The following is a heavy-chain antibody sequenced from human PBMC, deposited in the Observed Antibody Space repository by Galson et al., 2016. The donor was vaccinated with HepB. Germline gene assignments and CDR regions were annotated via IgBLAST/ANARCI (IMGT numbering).Heavy chain of an antibody. D-gene: IGHD3-3*01. V-gene: IGHV3-33*01. J-gene: IGHJ6*02. CDR3: ARDHDGGITIFGVVIDYYYYGMDV. CDR2: IWYDGSNE. Sequence: PGKGLEWVALIWYDGSNEYYADSVKGRFAISRDNSKNTLYLQMNSLRAEDTAVYYCARDHDGGITIFGVVIDYYYYGMDVWGQGTTVTVSS.